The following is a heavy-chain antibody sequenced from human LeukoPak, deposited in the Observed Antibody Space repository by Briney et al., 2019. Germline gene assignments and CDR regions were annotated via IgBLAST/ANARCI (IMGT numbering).Heavy chain of an antibody. D-gene: IGHD3-10*01. CDR3: ARDLKPFDYYFDY. Sequence: GGSLRLSCAASGFTFSDYYISWIRQAPGKGLEWVSYISSSGSTIYYADSVKGRFTISRDNAKNSLYLQMNSLRAEDTAVYYCARDLKPFDYYFDYWGQGTLVTVSS. CDR1: GFTFSDYY. V-gene: IGHV3-11*01. CDR2: ISSSGSTI. J-gene: IGHJ4*02.